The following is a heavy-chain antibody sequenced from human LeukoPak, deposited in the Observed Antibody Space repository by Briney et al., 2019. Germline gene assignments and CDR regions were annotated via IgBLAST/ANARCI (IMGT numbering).Heavy chain of an antibody. J-gene: IGHJ4*02. Sequence: GGSLRLSCAASGFTFSNYGMHWVRQAPGKGLEWVAVIWFDGSHKYYADSVKGRFAISRDNSKNTLYLQMNSLRAEDTAVYYCASTSGWYEPIDYWGQGTLVTVSS. V-gene: IGHV3-33*01. D-gene: IGHD6-19*01. CDR2: IWFDGSHK. CDR1: GFTFSNYG. CDR3: ASTSGWYEPIDY.